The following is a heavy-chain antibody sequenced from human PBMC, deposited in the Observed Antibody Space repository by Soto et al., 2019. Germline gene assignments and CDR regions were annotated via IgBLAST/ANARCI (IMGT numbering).Heavy chain of an antibody. J-gene: IGHJ4*02. Sequence: PGGSLRLSCAASGFTFIYYAMSWGRQAPGKGLEWVSGISGGGDSTYYADSVKGRFTISRDNSKNTLYLQMNSLTAEDTAVYYCAKDLLMITFGGVIAHFDCWGQGTLVTVSS. V-gene: IGHV3-23*01. D-gene: IGHD3-16*02. CDR2: ISGGGDST. CDR3: AKDLLMITFGGVIAHFDC. CDR1: GFTFIYYA.